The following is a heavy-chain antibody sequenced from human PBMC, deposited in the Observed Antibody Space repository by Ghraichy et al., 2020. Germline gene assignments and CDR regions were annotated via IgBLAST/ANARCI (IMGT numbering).Heavy chain of an antibody. J-gene: IGHJ6*03. V-gene: IGHV2-5*02. CDR1: GFSLSTSGVG. D-gene: IGHD6-13*01. CDR2: IYWDDDK. Sequence: SGPTLVKPTQTLTLTCTFSGFSLSTSGVGVGWIRQPPGKALEWLALIYWDDDKRYSPSLKSRLTITKDTSKNQVVLTMTKMDPVDTATNYCAHRRQQPGYYYMDVWGKGTTVTVSS. CDR3: AHRRQQPGYYYMDV.